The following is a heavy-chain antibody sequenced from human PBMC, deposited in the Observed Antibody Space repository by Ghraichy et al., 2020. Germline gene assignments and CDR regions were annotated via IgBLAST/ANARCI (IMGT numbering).Heavy chain of an antibody. D-gene: IGHD3-3*01. V-gene: IGHV4-59*01. J-gene: IGHJ6*02. CDR1: GGSISSYY. CDR3: ARGGDGFWSGYYLQYYYYYGMDV. CDR2: IYYSGST. Sequence: SETLSLTCTVSGGSISSYYWSWIRQPPGKGLEWIGYIYYSGSTNYNPSLKSRVTISVDTSKNQFSLKLSSVTAADTAVYYCARGGDGFWSGYYLQYYYYYGMDVWGQGTTVTVSS.